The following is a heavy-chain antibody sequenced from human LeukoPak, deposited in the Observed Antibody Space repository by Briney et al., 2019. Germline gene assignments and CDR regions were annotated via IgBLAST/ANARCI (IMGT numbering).Heavy chain of an antibody. CDR2: INPNSGDT. Sequence: ASVKVSCKASGYTFTRYYMHWVRQAPGQGLEWMGWINPNSGDTNYAQKFQGSVTMTRDTSISTVYMELSRLRSDDTAVYYCAGASGSYWWFDSWGQGTLVTVSS. J-gene: IGHJ5*01. CDR1: GYTFTRYY. V-gene: IGHV1-2*02. CDR3: AGASGSYWWFDS. D-gene: IGHD1-26*01.